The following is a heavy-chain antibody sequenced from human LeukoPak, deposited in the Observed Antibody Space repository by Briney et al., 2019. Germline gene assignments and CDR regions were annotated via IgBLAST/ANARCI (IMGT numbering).Heavy chain of an antibody. CDR2: INPNSGGT. Sequence: ASVKVSCKASGYTFTGYYMHWVRQAPGQGLEWMGWINPNSGGTNYAQKFQGRVAMTRDTSISTAYMELSRLRSYDTAGYYCARVIFGVVQYYFDYWGQGTLVTVSS. J-gene: IGHJ4*02. CDR3: ARVIFGVVQYYFDY. D-gene: IGHD3-3*01. CDR1: GYTFTGYY. V-gene: IGHV1-2*02.